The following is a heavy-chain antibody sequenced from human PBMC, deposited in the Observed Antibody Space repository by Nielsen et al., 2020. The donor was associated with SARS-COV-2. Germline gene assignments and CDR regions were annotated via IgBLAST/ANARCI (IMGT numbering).Heavy chain of an antibody. J-gene: IGHJ6*02. Sequence: GGSLRLSCAASGFTFSSYAMSWVRQAPGKGLEWVSAISGIGGSTYYADSVKGRFTISRDNSKNTLYLQMNSLRAEDTAVYYCAKGSTVTTGRSYYYYYGMDVWGQGTTVTVSS. CDR3: AKGSTVTTGRSYYYYYGMDV. CDR2: ISGIGGST. V-gene: IGHV3-23*01. D-gene: IGHD4-17*01. CDR1: GFTFSSYA.